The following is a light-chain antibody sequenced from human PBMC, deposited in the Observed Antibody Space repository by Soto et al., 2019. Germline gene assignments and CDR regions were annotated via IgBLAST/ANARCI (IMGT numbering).Light chain of an antibody. CDR1: SSDVGGYDY. Sequence: SVLXQPPSPSGSPGQSVTLSRPGTSSDVGGYDYVSWYQQHPGKAPKLILYEISERPSGVPDRFSGSKSGNTASLTVSGLQAEDEADYYCSSYAGSNNCVFGTGTKVTVL. CDR3: SSYAGSNNCV. CDR2: EIS. V-gene: IGLV2-8*01. J-gene: IGLJ1*01.